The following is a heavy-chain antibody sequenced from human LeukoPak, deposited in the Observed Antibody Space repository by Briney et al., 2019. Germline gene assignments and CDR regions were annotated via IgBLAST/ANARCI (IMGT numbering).Heavy chain of an antibody. CDR1: GGSISSYY. Sequence: SETLSLTCTVSGGSISSYYWGWIRQPPGKGLEWIGSIYYSGSTYYNPSLKSRVTISVDTSKNQFSLKLSSVTAADTAVYYCARDQKGASCYDKWGQGTLVTVSS. CDR3: ARDQKGASCYDK. D-gene: IGHD2-2*01. V-gene: IGHV4-39*07. CDR2: IYYSGST. J-gene: IGHJ4*02.